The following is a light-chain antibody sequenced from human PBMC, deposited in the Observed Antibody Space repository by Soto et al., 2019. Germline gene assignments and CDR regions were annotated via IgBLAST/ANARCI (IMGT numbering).Light chain of an antibody. V-gene: IGKV1-27*01. CDR2: SAS. Sequence: IQMTQSPSSLSASVGDRVIITCRASQGIGNSLAWYQQKAGRVPKLLMHSASTLLSGVPSRFSGSGSGTDFILTISSLQPEDVATYYCQKYDSAPWTFGQGTKVEIK. CDR1: QGIGNS. J-gene: IGKJ1*01. CDR3: QKYDSAPWT.